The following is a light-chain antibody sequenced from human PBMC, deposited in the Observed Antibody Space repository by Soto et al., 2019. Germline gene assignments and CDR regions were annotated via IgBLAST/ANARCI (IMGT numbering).Light chain of an antibody. CDR2: WAS. Sequence: DIWMTKSHDSLAVSLGERATIHCKSSQSILFTSDNKNYLAWYQQKSGQPPRLLIYWASTRESGVPDRFSGRGSGTDFSLTISSLEAEDVAVYYCQHHYTTPRTFGQGTNVDI. V-gene: IGKV4-1*01. CDR3: QHHYTTPRT. J-gene: IGKJ1*01. CDR1: QSILFTSDNKNY.